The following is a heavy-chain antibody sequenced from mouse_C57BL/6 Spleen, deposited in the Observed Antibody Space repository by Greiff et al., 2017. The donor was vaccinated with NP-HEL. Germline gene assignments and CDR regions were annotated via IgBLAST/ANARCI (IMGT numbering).Heavy chain of an antibody. Sequence: EVQLQQSGPGLVKPSQSLSLTCSVTGYSITSGYYWNWIRQFPGNKLEWMGYISYDGSNNYNPSLKNRISITRDTSKNQFFLKLNSVTTEYAATYYGARVRLYWDFDDWGTGTTVTVSS. J-gene: IGHJ1*03. CDR1: GYSITSGYY. CDR3: ARVRLYWDFDD. V-gene: IGHV3-6*01. D-gene: IGHD2-4*01. CDR2: ISYDGSN.